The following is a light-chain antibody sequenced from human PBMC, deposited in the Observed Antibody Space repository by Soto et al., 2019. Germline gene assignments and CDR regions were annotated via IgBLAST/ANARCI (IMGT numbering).Light chain of an antibody. CDR2: EVT. J-gene: IGLJ2*01. V-gene: IGLV2-14*01. CDR1: SSDVGGYNY. Sequence: QSVLTQPPSASGSPGQSVTISCTGTSSDVGGYNYVSWYQQFPGKVPKLLIYEVTYRPSGVSARFSGSKSGSTASLTISGLQAEDEADYYCSSYSTTSSPHVLFGGGTKLTVL. CDR3: SSYSTTSSPHVL.